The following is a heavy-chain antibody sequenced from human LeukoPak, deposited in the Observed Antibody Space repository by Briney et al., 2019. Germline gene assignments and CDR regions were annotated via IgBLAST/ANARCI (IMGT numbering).Heavy chain of an antibody. V-gene: IGHV1-8*01. Sequence: ASVKVSCKASGYTFTSYDINWVRQATGQGLGWMGWMNPNSGNTGYAQKFQGRVTMTRNTSISTAYMELSSLRSEDTAVYYCARGQSSDGYGSGPDFDYWGQGTLVTVSS. CDR3: ARGQSSDGYGSGPDFDY. J-gene: IGHJ4*02. CDR2: MNPNSGNT. CDR1: GYTFTSYD. D-gene: IGHD3-10*01.